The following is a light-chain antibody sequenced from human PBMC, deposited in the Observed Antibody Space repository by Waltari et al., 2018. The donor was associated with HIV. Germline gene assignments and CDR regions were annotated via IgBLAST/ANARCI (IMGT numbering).Light chain of an antibody. V-gene: IGKV3-20*01. CDR3: QQYGTSPPYT. CDR2: GAS. J-gene: IGKJ2*01. Sequence: EIVLTQSPGTLSLSPGERATLSCRASQSVTSIYWAWVQQKPGQAPRLLIYGASNRATGIPDRFSGSGSGTDFTLTINRLEPEDFAVYYCQQYGTSPPYTFGQETKLE. CDR1: QSVTSIY.